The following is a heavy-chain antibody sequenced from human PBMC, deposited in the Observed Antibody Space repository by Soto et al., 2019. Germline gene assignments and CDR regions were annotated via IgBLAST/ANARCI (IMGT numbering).Heavy chain of an antibody. CDR2: INRDGSEK. V-gene: IGHV3-7*01. Sequence: VQLVESGGGLVQPGGSLRISCAASGFTFRKYWMAWVRQAPGKGLEWLANINRDGSEKYYVDSVKGRFTISRDNAKNSLYLQMSSLRVQDTAVYYCARHDDRDANYWGQGTLVTVSS. CDR1: GFTFRKYW. D-gene: IGHD3-3*01. CDR3: ARHDDRDANY. J-gene: IGHJ4*02.